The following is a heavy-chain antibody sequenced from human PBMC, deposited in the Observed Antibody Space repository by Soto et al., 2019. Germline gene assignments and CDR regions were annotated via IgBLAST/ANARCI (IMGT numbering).Heavy chain of an antibody. V-gene: IGHV5-51*01. CDR3: ASHFDFGSNGMDV. J-gene: IGHJ6*02. D-gene: IGHD3-3*01. Sequence: ESLKISCKGSGYSFTSYWIGWVRQMPGKGLEWMGIIYPGDSDTRYSPSFQGQVTISADKSISTAYLQWSSLRASDTAMYYCASHFDFGSNGMDVWGQGTTVTVSS. CDR1: GYSFTSYW. CDR2: IYPGDSDT.